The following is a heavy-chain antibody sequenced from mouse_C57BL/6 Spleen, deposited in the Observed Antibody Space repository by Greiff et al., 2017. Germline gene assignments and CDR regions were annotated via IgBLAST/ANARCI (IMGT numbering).Heavy chain of an antibody. CDR2: IYPGDGDT. V-gene: IGHV1-82*01. J-gene: IGHJ2*01. D-gene: IGHD4-1*01. Sequence: VQLQQSGPELVKPGASVKISCKASGYAFSSSWMNWVKQRPGKGLEGIGRIYPGDGDTNYNGKFKGKATLTADKSSSTAYMPLSSLTSEDSAVYFCARNRDGDFYYWGQGTTLTVSS. CDR3: ARNRDGDFYY. CDR1: GYAFSSSW.